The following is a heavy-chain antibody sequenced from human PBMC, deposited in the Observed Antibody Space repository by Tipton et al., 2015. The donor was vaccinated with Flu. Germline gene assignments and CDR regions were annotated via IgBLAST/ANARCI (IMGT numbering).Heavy chain of an antibody. CDR2: IFYNGST. Sequence: TLSLTCTVSSDSINSYYWSWIRQPPGKGLEWVGYIFYNGSTNYNPSLKSRVTISADTSKNQFSLKLSSVTAADTAVYYCARTTYDYSNYGTPGAYGMDVWGQGTTVTVSS. CDR1: SDSINSYY. D-gene: IGHD4-11*01. J-gene: IGHJ6*02. CDR3: ARTTYDYSNYGTPGAYGMDV. V-gene: IGHV4-59*07.